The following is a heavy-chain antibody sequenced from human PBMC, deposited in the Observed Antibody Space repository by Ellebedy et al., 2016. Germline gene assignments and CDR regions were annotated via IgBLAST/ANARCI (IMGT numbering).Heavy chain of an antibody. Sequence: ASVKVSCKASGYTFTGYYMHWVRQAPGQGLEWVGWINPNSSATIYAQKFQGRATMTRDTSISTGYMELSRLRSDDTAVYYCTRGFSIAVAGNWFDPWGQGTLVTVSS. D-gene: IGHD6-19*01. CDR3: TRGFSIAVAGNWFDP. J-gene: IGHJ5*02. CDR1: GYTFTGYY. V-gene: IGHV1-2*02. CDR2: INPNSSAT.